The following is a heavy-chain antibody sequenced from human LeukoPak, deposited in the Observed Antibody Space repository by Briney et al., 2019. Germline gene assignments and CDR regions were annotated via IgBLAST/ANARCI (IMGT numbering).Heavy chain of an antibody. J-gene: IGHJ5*02. CDR1: GYTFTSYY. V-gene: IGHV1-46*01. CDR2: INPSGGST. Sequence: ASVKVSCKASGYTFTSYYMHWVRQAPGQGLEWMGIINPSGGSTSYAQKFQGRVTMTRDTSTSTVYMELSSLRSEDTAVCYCARDWGLKYSSGWFDPWGQGTLVTVSS. CDR3: ARDWGLKYSSGWFDP. D-gene: IGHD6-25*01.